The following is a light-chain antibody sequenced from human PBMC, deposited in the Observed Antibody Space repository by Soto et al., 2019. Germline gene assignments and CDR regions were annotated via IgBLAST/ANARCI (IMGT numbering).Light chain of an antibody. CDR2: GAA. V-gene: IGKV1-39*01. CDR1: QSIARF. J-gene: IGKJ2*01. CDR3: QQSHIAPYT. Sequence: DLQMTQSPSSLSAAVGDRVTITCRASQSIARFLNWYQQKPGEVPKLLCFGAAYLRSGVPSRFSGSGSGTHFALTITSLQPEDFATYFCQQSHIAPYTFGQGTNL.